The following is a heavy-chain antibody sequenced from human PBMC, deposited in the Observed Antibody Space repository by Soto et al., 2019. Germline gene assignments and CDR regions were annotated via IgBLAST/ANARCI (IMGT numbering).Heavy chain of an antibody. V-gene: IGHV1-46*01. CDR3: ARVYGPGKHDDFWSGYYDY. D-gene: IGHD3-3*01. CDR1: GYTFTNNY. CDR2: INPNGAST. Sequence: QVQLVQSGAEVMKPGASVKISCKTSGYTFTNNYINWVRQAPGQGLEWVGLINPNGASTTYAQTYQGRVTMARDTSTSTVYLGLSSLRSDDTAVYYCARVYGPGKHDDFWSGYYDYWGQGTLVTVSS. J-gene: IGHJ4*02.